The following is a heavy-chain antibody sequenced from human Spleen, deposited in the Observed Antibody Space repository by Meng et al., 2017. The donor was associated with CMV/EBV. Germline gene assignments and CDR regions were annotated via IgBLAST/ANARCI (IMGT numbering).Heavy chain of an antibody. CDR1: GFTFSSYA. CDR3: SSGSYPGVDV. CDR2: ISSSGSSV. Sequence: GESLKISCAASGFTFSSYAMNWVRQAPGKGLEWVAYISSSGSSVYYADSVKGRFTISRDNAKKSLYLQMTSLRAEDTGVYYCSSGSYPGVDVWGQGTTVTVSS. J-gene: IGHJ6*02. V-gene: IGHV3-48*03. D-gene: IGHD3-10*01.